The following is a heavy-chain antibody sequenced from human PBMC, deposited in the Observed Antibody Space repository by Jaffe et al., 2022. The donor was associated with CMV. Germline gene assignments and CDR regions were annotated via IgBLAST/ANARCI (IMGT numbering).Heavy chain of an antibody. J-gene: IGHJ4*02. CDR3: AKGEGSHLDY. CDR2: IPYDGRDI. V-gene: IGHV3-30*18. D-gene: IGHD2-15*01. CDR1: GFTFSSYG. Sequence: QVRLVESGGGVVQPGKSLRLSCAASGFTFSSYGMHWVRQAPGKGLEWVALIPYDGRDIFYATSVKGRFTISRDNSKNTLYLQMNSLRPEDTAVYYCAKGEGSHLDYWGQGTLVTVSS.